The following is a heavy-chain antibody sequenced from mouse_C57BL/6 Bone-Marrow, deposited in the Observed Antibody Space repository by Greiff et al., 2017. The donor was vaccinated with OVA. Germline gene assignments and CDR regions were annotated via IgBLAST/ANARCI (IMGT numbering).Heavy chain of an antibody. CDR3: ERDGGDYYAMDD. CDR1: GYTFTSYG. V-gene: IGHV1-81*01. CDR2: IYPRSGNT. J-gene: IGHJ4*01. Sequence: QVQLQQSGAELARPGASVKLSCKASGYTFTSYGISWVKQRTGQGLEWIGEIYPRSGNTYYNEKFKGKATLTADKSSSTAYMELRSLTSEDSSVYFCERDGGDYYAMDDWGQGTSDTVSS.